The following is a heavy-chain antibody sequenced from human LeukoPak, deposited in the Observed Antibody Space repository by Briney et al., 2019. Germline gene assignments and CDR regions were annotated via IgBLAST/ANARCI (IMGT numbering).Heavy chain of an antibody. CDR3: AKGTYSSPPPGYFDY. V-gene: IGHV3-23*01. D-gene: IGHD6-13*01. Sequence: GGSLRLSCAASGFTFSSYAMSWVRQAPGKGLVWVSGISGSGGSKYYADSVKGRFTISRDNSKNTLYLQMNSLRAEDTAVYYCAKGTYSSPPPGYFDYWGQGTLVTVSS. CDR1: GFTFSSYA. J-gene: IGHJ4*02. CDR2: ISGSGGSK.